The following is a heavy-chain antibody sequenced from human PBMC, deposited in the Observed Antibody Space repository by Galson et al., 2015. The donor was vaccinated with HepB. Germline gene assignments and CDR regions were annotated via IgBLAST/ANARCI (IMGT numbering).Heavy chain of an antibody. D-gene: IGHD3-22*01. Sequence: SLRLSCAASGFTFDDYGMSWVRQAPGKGLEWVSGINWNGGSTGYADSVKGRFTISRDNAKNSLYLQMNSLRAEDTALYYCARDGGGITMIVVALDYWGQGTLVTVSS. J-gene: IGHJ4*02. CDR2: INWNGGST. V-gene: IGHV3-20*04. CDR3: ARDGGGITMIVVALDY. CDR1: GFTFDDYG.